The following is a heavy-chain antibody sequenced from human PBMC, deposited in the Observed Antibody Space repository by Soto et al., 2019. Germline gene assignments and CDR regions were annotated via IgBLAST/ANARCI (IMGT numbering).Heavy chain of an antibody. CDR2: ISGSGGST. D-gene: IGHD3-10*01. CDR3: AKMAYYYGSGSYPLDY. CDR1: GFTFSSYA. J-gene: IGHJ4*02. Sequence: GGSLRLSCAASGFTFSSYAMSLVRQAPGKGLEWVSAISGSGGSTYYADSVKGRFTISRDNSKNTLYLQMNSLRAEDTAVYYCAKMAYYYGSGSYPLDYWGQGTLVTVSS. V-gene: IGHV3-23*01.